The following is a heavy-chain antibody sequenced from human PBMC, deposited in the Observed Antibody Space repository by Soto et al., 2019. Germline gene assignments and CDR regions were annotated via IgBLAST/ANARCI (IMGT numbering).Heavy chain of an antibody. CDR3: ARNKHYYESSGHFDY. J-gene: IGHJ4*02. CDR1: GGTFSSYA. Sequence: ASVKVSCKASGGTFSSYAISWVRQAPGQGLEWMGGIIPIFGTANYAQKFQGRVTITADKSTSTAYMELSSLRSEDTAMYYCARNKHYYESSGHFDYWGQGTLVTVSS. CDR2: IIPIFGTA. D-gene: IGHD3-22*01. V-gene: IGHV1-69*06.